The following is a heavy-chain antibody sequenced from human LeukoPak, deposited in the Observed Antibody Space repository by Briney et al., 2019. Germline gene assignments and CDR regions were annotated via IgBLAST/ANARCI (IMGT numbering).Heavy chain of an antibody. CDR2: IYYSGST. CDR1: GGSINSGGYY. CDR3: ARVGCSGGSCYLLEKYNWFDP. D-gene: IGHD2-15*01. V-gene: IGHV4-31*03. J-gene: IGHJ5*02. Sequence: TLSLTCTVSGGSINSGGYYWSWIRQHPGKGLEWIGYIYYSGSTYYNPSLKSRVTISVDMSKNQFSLKLSSVTAADTAVYYCARVGCSGGSCYLLEKYNWFDPWGQGTLVTVSS.